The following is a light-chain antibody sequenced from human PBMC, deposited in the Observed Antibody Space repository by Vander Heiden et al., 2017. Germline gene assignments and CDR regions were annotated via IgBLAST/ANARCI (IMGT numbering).Light chain of an antibody. J-gene: IGLJ1*01. V-gene: IGLV1-44*01. Sequence: QSVLTPPPSASGTPGQRVTISCSGGNSNIGSNPVNWYQQLPGTAPKLLIYSNNQRPSGVPDRFSGSKSGTSASLAISGLQSEDEADYYCAAWDDSLNGQVFGTGTKVTVL. CDR3: AAWDDSLNGQV. CDR2: SNN. CDR1: NSNIGSNP.